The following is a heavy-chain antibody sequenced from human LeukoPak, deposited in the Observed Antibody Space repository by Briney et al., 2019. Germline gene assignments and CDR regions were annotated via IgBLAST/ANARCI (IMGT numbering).Heavy chain of an antibody. V-gene: IGHV1-3*01. Sequence: ASVKVSCKASGYTFTSYAMHWVRQAPGQRLEWMGWINAGNGNTKYSQKFQGRVTITADKSTSTAYMELSSLRSEDTAVYYCARDIDGVSGTAGDYWGQGTLVTVSS. CDR3: ARDIDGVSGTAGDY. CDR2: INAGNGNT. D-gene: IGHD2-15*01. CDR1: GYTFTSYA. J-gene: IGHJ4*02.